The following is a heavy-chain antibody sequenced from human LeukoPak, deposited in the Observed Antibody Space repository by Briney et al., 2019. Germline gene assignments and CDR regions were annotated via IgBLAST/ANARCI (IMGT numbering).Heavy chain of an antibody. CDR2: IYSGGTT. Sequence: GGSLRLSCAASGFSLSSKYMSWVRQPAGKGLEWVSVIYSGGTTFYADSVKGRFTISRDNSKNTLYLQMNSLRPDDTAVYYCTKLKGWSGDGYFDSWGPGTLVTVSS. CDR3: TKLKGWSGDGYFDS. CDR1: GFSLSSKY. V-gene: IGHV3-53*01. D-gene: IGHD3-10*01. J-gene: IGHJ4*02.